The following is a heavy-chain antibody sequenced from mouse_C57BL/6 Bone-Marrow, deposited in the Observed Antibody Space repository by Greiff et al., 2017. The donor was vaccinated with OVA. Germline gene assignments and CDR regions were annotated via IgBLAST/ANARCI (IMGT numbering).Heavy chain of an antibody. CDR2: INPNNGGT. J-gene: IGHJ4*01. Sequence: VQLQQSGPELVKPGASVKIPCTASGYTFTDYNMDWVKQSHGKSLEWIGDINPNNGGTIYNQKFKGKATLTVDKSSSTAYMELRSLTSEDTAVYYCSRCVYAIDDWGQGTSVTVSS. CDR3: SRCVYAIDD. V-gene: IGHV1-18*01. CDR1: GYTFTDYN.